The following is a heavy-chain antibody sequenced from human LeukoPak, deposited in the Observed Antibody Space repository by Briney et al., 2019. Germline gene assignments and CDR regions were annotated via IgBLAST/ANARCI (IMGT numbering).Heavy chain of an antibody. J-gene: IGHJ4*02. CDR1: GGTFSSYA. D-gene: IGHD4-17*01. CDR3: ERDHRMTTVTTLHY. V-gene: IGHV1-69*05. Sequence: SVKVSCKASGGTFSSYAISWVRQAPGQGLEWMGRIIPIFGTANYAQKFQGRVTITTDESTSTAYMELSSLRSEDTAVYYCERDHRMTTVTTLHYWGQGTLVTVSS. CDR2: IIPIFGTA.